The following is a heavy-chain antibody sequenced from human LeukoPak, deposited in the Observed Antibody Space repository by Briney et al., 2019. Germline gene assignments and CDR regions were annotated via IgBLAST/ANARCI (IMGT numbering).Heavy chain of an antibody. Sequence: ASVKVSCKASGYTFTGYYMHWVRQAPGQGLEWMGWISTYNGNTNYAQKLQGRVAMTTDTSTSTAYMELRSLRSDDTAVYYCARGGDTMVRGVIMASPDDYWGQGTLVTVSS. D-gene: IGHD3-10*01. V-gene: IGHV1-18*04. CDR3: ARGGDTMVRGVIMASPDDY. J-gene: IGHJ4*02. CDR1: GYTFTGYY. CDR2: ISTYNGNT.